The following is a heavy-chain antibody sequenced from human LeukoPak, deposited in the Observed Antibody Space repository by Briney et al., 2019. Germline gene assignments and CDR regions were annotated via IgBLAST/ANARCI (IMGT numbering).Heavy chain of an antibody. V-gene: IGHV3-74*01. Sequence: GGSLRLSCAASGFTFSSYWMHWVRQAPGEGLVWVSRINSDGSTTNYADSVKGRFTISRDNAKNTLYLQMNSLRVEDTAVYYCTKDLTGDLDYWGQGILVTVSS. D-gene: IGHD7-27*01. CDR2: INSDGSTT. CDR3: TKDLTGDLDY. J-gene: IGHJ4*02. CDR1: GFTFSSYW.